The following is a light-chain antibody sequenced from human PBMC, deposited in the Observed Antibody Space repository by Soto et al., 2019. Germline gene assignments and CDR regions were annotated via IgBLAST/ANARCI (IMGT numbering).Light chain of an antibody. V-gene: IGKV3-20*01. CDR1: QSVSNNY. J-gene: IGKJ2*01. CDR3: QQYGSSPPFT. CDR2: GAS. Sequence: EVVLTQSPGTLSLSPGERATLSCRASQSVSNNYFAWYQQKPGQAPRLLIFGASDRATGIPDRFSGSGSGTAFSLTISSLAPEDFAVYYCQQYGSSPPFTFGQGTKLEIK.